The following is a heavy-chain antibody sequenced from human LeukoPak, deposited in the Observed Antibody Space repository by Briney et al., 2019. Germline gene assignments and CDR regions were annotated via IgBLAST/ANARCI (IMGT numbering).Heavy chain of an antibody. V-gene: IGHV4-39*07. J-gene: IGHJ5*02. CDR1: GGSISSSSYY. CDR2: IYYSGST. CDR3: ARVGQQLVLGWFDP. Sequence: SETLSLTCTVSGGSISSSSYYWGWIRQPPGKGLEWIRSIYYSGSTFYNPSLKSRVTISVDTSKNQFSLKLSSVTAADTAVYYCARVGQQLVLGWFDPWGQGTLVTVSS. D-gene: IGHD6-13*01.